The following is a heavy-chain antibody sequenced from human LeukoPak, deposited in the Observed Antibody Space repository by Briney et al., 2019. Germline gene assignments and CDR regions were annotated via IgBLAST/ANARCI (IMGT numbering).Heavy chain of an antibody. J-gene: IGHJ4*02. V-gene: IGHV4-59*01. D-gene: IGHD6-25*01. CDR1: GGSFSGYY. Sequence: SETLSLTCAVYGGSFSGYYWSWIRQPPGKGLEWIGYIYYSGSTNYNPSLKSRVTISVDTSKNQFSLKLSSVTAADTAVYYCARGQRLFDYWGQGTLVTVSS. CDR2: IYYSGST. CDR3: ARGQRLFDY.